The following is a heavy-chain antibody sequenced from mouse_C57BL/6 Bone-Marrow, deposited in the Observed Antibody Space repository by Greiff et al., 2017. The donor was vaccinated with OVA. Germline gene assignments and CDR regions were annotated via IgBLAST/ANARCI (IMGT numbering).Heavy chain of an antibody. J-gene: IGHJ4*01. CDR2: IDPETGGT. D-gene: IGHD2-5*01. Sequence: QVQLKQSGAELVRPGASVTLSCKASGYTFTDYDMHWVKQTPVHGLEWIGAIDPETGGTASNQKFKGKAILTADKSSSTAYMELRSLTSEDAAVYYWTRGYSNYYAMDYWGQGTSVTVSS. V-gene: IGHV1-15*01. CDR1: GYTFTDYD. CDR3: TRGYSNYYAMDY.